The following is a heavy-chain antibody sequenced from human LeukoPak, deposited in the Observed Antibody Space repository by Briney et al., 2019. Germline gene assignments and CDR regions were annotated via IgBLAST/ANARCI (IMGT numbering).Heavy chain of an antibody. D-gene: IGHD6-19*01. V-gene: IGHV1-2*02. CDR3: ARGQQWLADFDY. J-gene: IGHJ4*02. Sequence: ASVKVSCKSSGFTFSDFYIHWVRQAPGHGLEWMGWINPNSGGTSFAQKFQGRVTMTRDTSISTAYMELSRLRSDDTAVYYCARGQQWLADFDYWGQGTLVTVSS. CDR1: GFTFSDFY. CDR2: INPNSGGT.